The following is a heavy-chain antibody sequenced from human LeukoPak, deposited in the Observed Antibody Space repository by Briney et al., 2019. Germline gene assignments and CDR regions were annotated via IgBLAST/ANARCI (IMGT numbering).Heavy chain of an antibody. Sequence: GGSLRLSCAASGFTFSDYYMSWIRQAPGKGLEWVSYISSSSSYTNYADSVKGRFTISRDNAKNSLYLQMNSLRAEDTAVYYCARDEFGSGWYMGYLGQGTLVTVSS. V-gene: IGHV3-11*06. CDR2: ISSSSSYT. CDR3: ARDEFGSGWYMGY. CDR1: GFTFSDYY. D-gene: IGHD6-19*01. J-gene: IGHJ4*02.